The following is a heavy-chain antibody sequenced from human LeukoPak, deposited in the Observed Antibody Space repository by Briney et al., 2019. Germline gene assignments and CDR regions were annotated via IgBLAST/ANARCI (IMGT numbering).Heavy chain of an antibody. J-gene: IGHJ4*02. CDR3: ARGRGIDY. V-gene: IGHV3-7*03. CDR2: IKQDGSGK. D-gene: IGHD3-10*01. CDR1: GFTFSGYW. Sequence: GGSLRLSCAASGFTFSGYWMTWVRQAPGKGLEWVANIKQDGSGKYYVDSVKGRFTISRDNAQNSLYLQMSSLRAEDTAVYYCARGRGIDYWGQGTLVTVSS.